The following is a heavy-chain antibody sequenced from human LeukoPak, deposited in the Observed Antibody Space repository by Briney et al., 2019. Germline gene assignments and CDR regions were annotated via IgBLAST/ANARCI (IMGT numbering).Heavy chain of an antibody. CDR1: GGSISSYY. CDR3: ARVRHDSYGFDY. Sequence: SETLSLTCTVSGGSISSYYWSWIRQPPGEGLEWIGYIYYSGSTNYNPSLKSRVTISVDTSKNQFSLKLSSVTAADTAVYYCARVRHDSYGFDYWGQGTLVTVSS. V-gene: IGHV4-59*01. CDR2: IYYSGST. D-gene: IGHD5-18*01. J-gene: IGHJ4*02.